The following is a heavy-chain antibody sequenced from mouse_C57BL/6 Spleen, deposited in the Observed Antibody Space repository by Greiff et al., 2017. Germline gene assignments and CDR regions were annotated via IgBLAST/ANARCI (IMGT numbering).Heavy chain of an antibody. J-gene: IGHJ2*01. V-gene: IGHV3-6*01. CDR1: GYSITSGYY. Sequence: EVQLQESGPGLVKPSQSLSLTCSVTGYSITSGYYWNWIRQFPGNKLEWMGYISYDGSNNYNPSLKNRISITRDTSKNQFFLKLNSVTTEDTATYYCARDGYSCDYWGQGTTLTVSS. CDR3: ARDGYSCDY. D-gene: IGHD2-3*01. CDR2: ISYDGSN.